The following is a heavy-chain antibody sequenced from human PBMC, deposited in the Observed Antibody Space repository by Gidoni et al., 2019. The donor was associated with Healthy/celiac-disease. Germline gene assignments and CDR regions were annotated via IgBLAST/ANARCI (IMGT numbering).Heavy chain of an antibody. V-gene: IGHV3-33*01. J-gene: IGHJ6*02. CDR2: IWYDGSNK. Sequence: QVQLVESGGGVVQPGRSLRLSCAASGFTFSSYGMHWVRQAPGKGLAWVAVIWYDGSNKYYADAVKGRFTISRDNSKNTLYLQMNSLRAEDTAVYYCARNRFNVVVPAAIYYYYGMDVWGQGTTVTVSS. CDR3: ARNRFNVVVPAAIYYYYGMDV. D-gene: IGHD2-2*01. CDR1: GFTFSSYG.